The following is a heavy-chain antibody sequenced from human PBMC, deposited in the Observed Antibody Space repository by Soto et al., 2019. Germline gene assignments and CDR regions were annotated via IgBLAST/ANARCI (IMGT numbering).Heavy chain of an antibody. CDR3: ARGGSESDY. D-gene: IGHD3-10*01. V-gene: IGHV3-7*01. CDR2: IKQDGSEK. Sequence: EVQLVESGGGLVQPGGSLRLSCAVSGFTFSTYWMTWVRQAPGKGLEWVANIKQDGSEKHYVDSVKGRFTISRDNAKNSLYRQMNSLRAEDTAVYFCARGGSESDYWGQGTLVTVSS. J-gene: IGHJ4*02. CDR1: GFTFSTYW.